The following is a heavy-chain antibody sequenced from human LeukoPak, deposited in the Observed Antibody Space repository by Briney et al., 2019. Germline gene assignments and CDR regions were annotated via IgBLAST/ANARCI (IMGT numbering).Heavy chain of an antibody. CDR1: GFSLTTYP. D-gene: IGHD2-21*02. CDR3: AKYAPPSTLLTRFFDS. CDR2: IGPDGGDI. J-gene: IGHJ4*02. Sequence: GGSLRLSCSASGFSLTTYPMAWVRQAAGKGLEWVSVIGPDGGDIQYVDSVKGRFTISRDTSKNTPYLQMNSLRAEDTAVYYCAKYAPPSTLLTRFFDSWGQGTLVTASS. V-gene: IGHV3-23*01.